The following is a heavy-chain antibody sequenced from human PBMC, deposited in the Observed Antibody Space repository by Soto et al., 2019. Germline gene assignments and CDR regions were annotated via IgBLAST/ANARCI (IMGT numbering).Heavy chain of an antibody. CDR3: VRHGPRIFHYEFWSGYNNWFDP. Sequence: SETLSLTCTVSGGSISSSSYYWGWIRQPPGKGLEWIGSIYYSGSTYYNPSLKSRVTISVDTSKNQFSLKLSSVTAADTAVYYCVRHGPRIFHYEFWSGYNNWFDPWGQGTLVTVSS. J-gene: IGHJ5*02. CDR1: GGSISSSSYY. CDR2: IYYSGST. V-gene: IGHV4-39*01. D-gene: IGHD3-3*01.